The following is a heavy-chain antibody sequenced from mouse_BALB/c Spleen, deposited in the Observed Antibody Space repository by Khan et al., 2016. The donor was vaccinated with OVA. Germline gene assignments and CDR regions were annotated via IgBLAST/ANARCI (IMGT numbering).Heavy chain of an antibody. CDR1: GYTFTDFT. Sequence: QIQLVQSGAELVRPGVSVKISCKGSGYTFTDFTLHWVKQSHAMSLEWIGVISTYYGDATYNQRFKDKATMTVDKSSSTANMELARLTSEDSAIYYCTRGGGGNRFAYWGQGTLVTVSA. J-gene: IGHJ3*01. CDR2: ISTYYGDA. V-gene: IGHV1S137*01. CDR3: TRGGGGNRFAY.